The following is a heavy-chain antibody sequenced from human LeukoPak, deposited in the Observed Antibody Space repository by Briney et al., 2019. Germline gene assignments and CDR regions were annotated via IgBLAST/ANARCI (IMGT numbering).Heavy chain of an antibody. V-gene: IGHV3-30*03. CDR2: ISYDGSNK. Sequence: GSLRLSCAASGFTFSDYYMSWIRQAPGKGLEWVAVISYDGSNKYADSVKGRFTISRDNSKNTLFLQMNSLRPDDTAVYYCATTLGSGWKFDYWGQGTLVTVSS. J-gene: IGHJ4*02. D-gene: IGHD6-19*01. CDR1: GFTFSDYY. CDR3: ATTLGSGWKFDY.